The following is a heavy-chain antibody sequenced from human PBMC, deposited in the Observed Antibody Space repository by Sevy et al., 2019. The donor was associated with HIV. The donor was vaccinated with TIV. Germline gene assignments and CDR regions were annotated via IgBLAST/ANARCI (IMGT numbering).Heavy chain of an antibody. J-gene: IGHJ4*02. CDR1: GFTFSSYA. Sequence: GESLKISCAASGFTFSSYAMSWVRQAPGKGLEWVSAISGSGGSTYYADSVKGRFTISRDNSKNTLYLQMNSLRAEDTAVYYCAKEGGSSWYFDYWGQRTLVTVSS. D-gene: IGHD6-13*01. CDR2: ISGSGGST. CDR3: AKEGGSSWYFDY. V-gene: IGHV3-23*01.